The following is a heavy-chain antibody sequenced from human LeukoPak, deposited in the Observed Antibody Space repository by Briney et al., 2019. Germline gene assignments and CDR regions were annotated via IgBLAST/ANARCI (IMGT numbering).Heavy chain of an antibody. Sequence: SETLSLTCTVSGGSISSYYWSWIRQPPGKGLEWIGYIYYSGSTFYNPSLKSRLTISVDTSKNQFSLKLSSVTAADTAVYYCARAYCSGDTCNSYYFDYWGQGTLVTVSS. D-gene: IGHD2-15*01. CDR3: ARAYCSGDTCNSYYFDY. CDR1: GGSISSYY. J-gene: IGHJ4*02. V-gene: IGHV4-59*12. CDR2: IYYSGST.